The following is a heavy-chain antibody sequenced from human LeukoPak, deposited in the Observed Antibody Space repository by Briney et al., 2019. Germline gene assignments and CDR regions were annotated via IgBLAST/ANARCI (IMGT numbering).Heavy chain of an antibody. CDR1: GFTFSIYG. Sequence: GGTLRLSCAVSGFTFSIYGMSWVRQAPGKGLEWVSAISDSGDSTYYADSVKGRFTISRDNSKNTLYLQMNSLRAEDTAVYYCARGEYGSGSYHIDYWGQGTLVTVSS. V-gene: IGHV3-23*01. CDR3: ARGEYGSGSYHIDY. CDR2: ISDSGDST. J-gene: IGHJ4*02. D-gene: IGHD3-10*01.